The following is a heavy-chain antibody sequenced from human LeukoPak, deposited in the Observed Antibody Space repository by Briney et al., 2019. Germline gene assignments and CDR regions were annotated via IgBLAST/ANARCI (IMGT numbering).Heavy chain of an antibody. CDR3: ARDRYYVPDN. V-gene: IGHV3-74*01. CDR2: INGDGSTT. J-gene: IGHJ4*02. CDR1: GFTFNTNW. Sequence: PGGSLRLSCAASGFTFNTNWMHWVRQAPGKGLVWVSCINGDGSTTTYADSVKGRFTISRDNAKNTVYLQINNLRAEDTAVYHCARDRYYVPDNWGQGTLVTVSS. D-gene: IGHD3-10*02.